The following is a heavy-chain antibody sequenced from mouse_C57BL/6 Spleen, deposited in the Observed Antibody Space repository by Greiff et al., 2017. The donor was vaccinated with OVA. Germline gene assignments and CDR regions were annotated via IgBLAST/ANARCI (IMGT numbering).Heavy chain of an antibody. D-gene: IGHD2-5*01. J-gene: IGHJ2*01. Sequence: VQLVESGPGLVQPSQSLSITCTVSGFSLTSYGVHWVRQSPGQGLEWLGVIWSGGSTDYNAAFISRLSISKDNSKSQVFFKMNSLHADDTAIYYCARRSYSNYYFDYWGQGTTLTVSS. V-gene: IGHV2-2*01. CDR2: IWSGGST. CDR3: ARRSYSNYYFDY. CDR1: GFSLTSYG.